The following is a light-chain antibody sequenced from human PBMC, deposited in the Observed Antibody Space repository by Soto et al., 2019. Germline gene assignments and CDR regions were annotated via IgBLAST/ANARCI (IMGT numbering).Light chain of an antibody. Sequence: SYELTQPLSVSVALGQTDRITCGGNNIGSKNVHWYQQKPGQAPVLVIYRDSNRPSGIPERFSGSNSGNTATLTISRAQAGDEADYYCQVWDSSTADVVFGGGTKLTVL. CDR2: RDS. J-gene: IGLJ2*01. V-gene: IGLV3-9*01. CDR3: QVWDSSTADVV. CDR1: NIGSKN.